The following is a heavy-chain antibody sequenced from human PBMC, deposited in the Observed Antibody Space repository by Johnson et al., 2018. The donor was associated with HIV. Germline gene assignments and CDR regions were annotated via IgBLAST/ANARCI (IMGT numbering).Heavy chain of an antibody. CDR2: ISYDGSNK. CDR3: AKNSAAFDI. D-gene: IGHD2/OR15-2a*01. J-gene: IGHJ3*02. Sequence: QVQLVESGGGVVQPGRSLRLSCAASGFTFSSYAMHWVRQAPGKGLEWVAVISYDGSNKSYADSVKGRYTISRDNSKNTLYLQINSLRAEDTAVYYCAKNSAAFDIWGQGTMVTVSS. CDR1: GFTFSSYA. V-gene: IGHV3-30*04.